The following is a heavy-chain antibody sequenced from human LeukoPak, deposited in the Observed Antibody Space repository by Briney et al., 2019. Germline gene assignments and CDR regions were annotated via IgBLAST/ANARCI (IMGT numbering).Heavy chain of an antibody. D-gene: IGHD6-13*01. J-gene: IGHJ4*02. V-gene: IGHV4-34*01. CDR2: INHSGST. CDR1: GGSFSGYY. CDR3: ARGKAAAVFDY. Sequence: SETLSLTCAVYGGSFSGYYWSWIRQPPGKGLEWIGEINHSGSTNYNPSLKSRVTISVDTSKNQFSLKLSSVTAADTAVYYCARGKAAAVFDYWGQGTLVNGSS.